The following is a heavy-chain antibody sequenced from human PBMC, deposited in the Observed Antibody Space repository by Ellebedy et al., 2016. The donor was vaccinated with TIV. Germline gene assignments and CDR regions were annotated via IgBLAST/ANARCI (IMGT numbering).Heavy chain of an antibody. D-gene: IGHD3-22*01. CDR2: IKSKTDGGTT. Sequence: PGGSLRLSCAASGFTFSNAWMSWVRQAPGKGLEWVGRIKSKTDGGTTDYAAPVKGRFTIARDDSKNMLYLKMNSLKTEDTAVYYCTTVPGGYYGDYWGQGTLVTVSS. CDR1: GFTFSNAW. CDR3: TTVPGGYYGDY. J-gene: IGHJ4*02. V-gene: IGHV3-15*01.